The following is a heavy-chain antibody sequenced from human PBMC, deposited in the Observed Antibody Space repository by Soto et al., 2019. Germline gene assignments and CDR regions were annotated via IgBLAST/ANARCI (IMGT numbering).Heavy chain of an antibody. Sequence: QVTLKESGPVLVKPTETLTLTCTVSGFSLSSGRMGVSWIRQSPGKALEWFADIFSNGEESVSTSLRSRLTISKDNSNSQVVLTMTHMDPVDTATYFCSRIVRYFGELETYNWFDPWGQGTLVTVSS. V-gene: IGHV2-26*01. CDR2: IFSNGEE. CDR1: GFSLSSGRMG. D-gene: IGHD3-10*01. J-gene: IGHJ5*02. CDR3: SRIVRYFGELETYNWFDP.